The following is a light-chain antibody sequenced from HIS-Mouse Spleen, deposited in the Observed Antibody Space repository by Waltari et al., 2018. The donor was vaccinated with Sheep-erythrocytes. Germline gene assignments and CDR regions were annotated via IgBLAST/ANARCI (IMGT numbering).Light chain of an antibody. CDR1: SSDVGGYNY. CDR2: DVS. CDR3: CSYAGSYTFVV. J-gene: IGLJ2*01. V-gene: IGLV2-11*01. Sequence: QSALTQPRSVSGSPGQSVTISCTGTSSDVGGYNYVSWYQQHPGKAPKLMIYDVSKRTSGVPDLFSGSKSGNTASLTISGLQAEDEADYYCCSYAGSYTFVVFGGGTKLTVL.